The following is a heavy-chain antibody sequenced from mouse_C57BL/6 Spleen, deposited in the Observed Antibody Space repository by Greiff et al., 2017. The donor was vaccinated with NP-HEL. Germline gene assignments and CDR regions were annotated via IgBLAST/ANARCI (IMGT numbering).Heavy chain of an antibody. CDR1: GFSLTSYG. Sequence: VKLQESGPGLVAPSQSLSITCTVSGFSLTSYGVHWVRQPPGKGLEWLVVIWSDGSTTYNSALKSRLSISKDNSKSQVFLKMNSLQTDDTAMYYCARHGDYYGSSYGYFDYWGQGTTLTVSS. V-gene: IGHV2-6-1*01. J-gene: IGHJ2*01. CDR2: IWSDGST. CDR3: ARHGDYYGSSYGYFDY. D-gene: IGHD1-1*01.